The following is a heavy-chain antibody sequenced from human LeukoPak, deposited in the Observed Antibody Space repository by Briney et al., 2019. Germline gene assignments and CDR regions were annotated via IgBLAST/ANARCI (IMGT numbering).Heavy chain of an antibody. CDR3: PHSRGGLQRWGYYFDY. CDR1: GFSLSTSGVG. D-gene: IGHD5-24*01. J-gene: IGHJ4*02. Sequence: SGLTLVNPTQTLTLTRTFSGFSLSTSGVGVGWIRQPPGKALEWLALIYWNDDKRYSPSLKSRLTITKDTSKNQVVLTMPNMDPVDTATYYCPHSRGGLQRWGYYFDYWGQGTLVTVSS. CDR2: IYWNDDK. V-gene: IGHV2-5*01.